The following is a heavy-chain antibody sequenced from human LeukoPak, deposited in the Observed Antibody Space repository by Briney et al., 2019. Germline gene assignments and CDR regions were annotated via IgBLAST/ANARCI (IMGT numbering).Heavy chain of an antibody. J-gene: IGHJ4*02. D-gene: IGHD3-3*01. CDR2: IYYSGST. CDR1: GGSISSSSYY. CDR3: ASQRFLEWLSIFDY. Sequence: PSETLSLTCTVSGGSISSSSYYWGWIRQPPGKGLEWIGSIYYSGSTYYNPSLKSRVTISVDTSKNQFSLKLSSVTAADTAVYYCASQRFLEWLSIFDYWGQGTLVTVSS. V-gene: IGHV4-39*01.